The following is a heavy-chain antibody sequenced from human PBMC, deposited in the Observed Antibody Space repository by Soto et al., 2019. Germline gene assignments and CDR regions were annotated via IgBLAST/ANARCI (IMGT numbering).Heavy chain of an antibody. D-gene: IGHD6-13*01. V-gene: IGHV3-30*18. Sequence: GGSLRLSCAASGFTFSSYGMHWVRQAPCKGLEWVAVISYDGSNKYYADSVKGRFTISRDNSKNTLYLQMNSLRAEDTAVYYCAKAMVAAAGTLGRLAGMDVWGQGTTVTVSS. CDR3: AKAMVAAAGTLGRLAGMDV. CDR2: ISYDGSNK. J-gene: IGHJ6*02. CDR1: GFTFSSYG.